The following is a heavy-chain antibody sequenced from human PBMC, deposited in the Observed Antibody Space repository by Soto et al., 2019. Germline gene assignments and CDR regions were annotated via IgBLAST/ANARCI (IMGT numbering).Heavy chain of an antibody. V-gene: IGHV4-34*01. CDR2: IHPSGST. Sequence: SETMSLTCAVSDGSISGYYATWIRQPPGKGLEWIGEIHPSGSTYHNPSLESRVTISLDTSKNQFSLRLSSVTAADTALYYCARGLDQYKIGWWGQGTLVTVSS. D-gene: IGHD6-19*01. J-gene: IGHJ4*02. CDR1: DGSISGYY. CDR3: ARGLDQYKIGW.